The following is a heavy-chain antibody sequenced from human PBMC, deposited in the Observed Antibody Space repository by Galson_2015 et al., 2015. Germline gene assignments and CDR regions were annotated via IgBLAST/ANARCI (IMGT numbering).Heavy chain of an antibody. V-gene: IGHV3-74*01. Sequence: SLRLSCAASGFTFSSYWMHWVRQAPGKGLVWVSRINSDGSSTSYADSVKGRFTISRDNAKNTLHLQMNSLRAEDTAVYYCARAAGTLGYYYYYGMDVWGQGTTVTVSS. CDR3: ARAAGTLGYYYYYGMDV. CDR1: GFTFSSYW. D-gene: IGHD6-13*01. CDR2: INSDGSST. J-gene: IGHJ6*02.